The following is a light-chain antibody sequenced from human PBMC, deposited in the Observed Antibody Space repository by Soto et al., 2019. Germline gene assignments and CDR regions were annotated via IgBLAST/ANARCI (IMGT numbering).Light chain of an antibody. Sequence: DIVLTQAPLSSPVTLGQPASISCRSSQSLVHSDGNTYLSWLHQRPGQPPRLLIYKISKWFSGVPDRFSGNGAGTDFTLTITRVEAEDVGVYYCMQATHSPWAFGQGTKVEIK. J-gene: IGKJ1*01. CDR2: KIS. CDR3: MQATHSPWA. CDR1: QSLVHSDGNTY. V-gene: IGKV2-24*01.